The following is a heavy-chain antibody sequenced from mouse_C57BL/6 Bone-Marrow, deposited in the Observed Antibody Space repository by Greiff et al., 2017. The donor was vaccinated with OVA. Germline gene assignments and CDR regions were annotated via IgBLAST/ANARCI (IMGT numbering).Heavy chain of an antibody. CDR2: FFPGSGSI. V-gene: IGHV1-62-2*01. D-gene: IGHD2-5*01. J-gene: IGHJ1*03. Sequence: QVQLLQSGAELVKPGASVKLSCKASGYTFTEYTIHWVKQRSGQGLEWIGWFFPGSGSIKYNEKFKDKATLTAAKSTSTVYMELSRLTSKNSAVYFCARHEGSNYLSYYDVWGTGTTVTVSS. CDR1: GYTFTEYT. CDR3: ARHEGSNYLSYYDV.